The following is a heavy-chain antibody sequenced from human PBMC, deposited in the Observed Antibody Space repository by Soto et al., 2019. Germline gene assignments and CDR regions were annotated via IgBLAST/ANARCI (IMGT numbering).Heavy chain of an antibody. J-gene: IGHJ6*02. CDR3: ANQAEPDDYYGMDV. CDR1: GGSINNDY. D-gene: IGHD1-26*01. V-gene: IGHV4-4*07. Sequence: SETLSLTYTISGGSINNDYWTWIRQPAGKGLEWIGRIYSSGSTNYNPSLKSRVTMSIDTSKNQFSLKLSSLIAADTAVYYCANQAEPDDYYGMDVWGQGTTVTVS. CDR2: IYSSGST.